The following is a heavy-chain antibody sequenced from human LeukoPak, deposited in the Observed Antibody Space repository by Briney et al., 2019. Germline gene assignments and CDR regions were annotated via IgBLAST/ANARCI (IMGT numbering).Heavy chain of an antibody. CDR1: GGSISSSNW. CDR3: ARDGGGCDF. CDR2: IYHSGST. D-gene: IGHD6-19*01. Sequence: PSETLSLTCAVSGGSISSSNWWSWVRQPPGKGLQWIGQIYHSGSTNFNPSLESRVTISVDKSKNQFSLKLTSVTAADTAVYYCARDGGGCDFWGQGTLVTVSS. V-gene: IGHV4-4*02. J-gene: IGHJ4*02.